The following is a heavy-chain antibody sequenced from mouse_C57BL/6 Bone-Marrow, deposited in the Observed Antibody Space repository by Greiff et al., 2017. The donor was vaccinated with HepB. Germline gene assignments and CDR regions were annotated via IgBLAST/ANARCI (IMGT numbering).Heavy chain of an antibody. V-gene: IGHV14-2*01. CDR2: IDPEDGET. CDR3: ALITTVVAPYFDY. Sequence: EVMLVESGAELVKPGASVKLSCTASGFNIKDYYMHWVKQRTEQGLEWIGRIDPEDGETKYAPKFQGKATITADTSSNTAYLQLSSLTSEDTAVYYCALITTVVAPYFDYWGQGTTLTVSS. D-gene: IGHD1-1*01. CDR1: GFNIKDYY. J-gene: IGHJ2*01.